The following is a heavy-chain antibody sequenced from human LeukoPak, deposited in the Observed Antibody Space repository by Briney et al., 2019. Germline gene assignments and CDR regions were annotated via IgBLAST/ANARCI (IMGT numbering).Heavy chain of an antibody. J-gene: IGHJ4*02. D-gene: IGHD5-12*01. CDR1: GFTFSSYA. CDR2: ISGGGGTT. CDR3: AKDREGLSSGYDLEYFDY. V-gene: IGHV3-23*01. Sequence: GGSLRLSCAASGFTFSSYAMNWVRQAPGKGLEWVSAISGGGGTTYYADSVKGRFTISRDNSKNTLFLQINSLRAEDTAVYYCAKDREGLSSGYDLEYFDYWGQGTLVTVSS.